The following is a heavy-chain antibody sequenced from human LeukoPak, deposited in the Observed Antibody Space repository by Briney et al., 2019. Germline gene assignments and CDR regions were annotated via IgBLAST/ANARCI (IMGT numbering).Heavy chain of an antibody. CDR3: ARDYDFWSGYSFGSGIGGLDV. CDR2: INPSGSST. D-gene: IGHD3-3*01. CDR1: GYSFTSHY. J-gene: IGHJ6*04. V-gene: IGHV1-46*01. Sequence: GASVKVSCKASGYSFTSHYMHWVRQAPGQGLEWMGLINPSGSSTLYAQKFQGRVTMTRDMSTSTAYMELSSLRSEDTAVYYCARDYDFWSGYSFGSGIGGLDVWGKGTTVTISS.